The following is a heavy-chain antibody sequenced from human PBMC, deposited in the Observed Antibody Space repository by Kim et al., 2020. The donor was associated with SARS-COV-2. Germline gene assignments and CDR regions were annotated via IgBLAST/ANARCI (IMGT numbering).Heavy chain of an antibody. D-gene: IGHD6-13*01. CDR2: IETAGEP. CDR3: SAALDARGMDF. J-gene: IGHJ6*02. V-gene: IGHV3-13*04. Sequence: GGSLRLSCAVSGFTFTTYYMRWVRQAPGKGLEWVSAIETAGEPYYPVDSKGRLSIIRKNAANTSYYLIMSLSTVEKTAFYCSAALDARGMDFWGHDTT. CDR1: GFTFTTYY.